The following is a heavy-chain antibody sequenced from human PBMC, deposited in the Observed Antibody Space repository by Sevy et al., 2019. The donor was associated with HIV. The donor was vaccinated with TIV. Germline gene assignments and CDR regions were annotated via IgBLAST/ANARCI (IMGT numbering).Heavy chain of an antibody. CDR1: GFTFSDYY. CDR2: ISSSRSYT. D-gene: IGHD5-12*01. Sequence: GGSLRLSCAASGFTFSDYYMSWIRQAPGKGLEWVSYISSSRSYTNYADTVKGRFNISRDNAKNSLYLQMNSLRAEDTAVYYCARDHLKRGIVATSYFDYWGQGTPVTVSS. V-gene: IGHV3-11*06. J-gene: IGHJ4*02. CDR3: ARDHLKRGIVATSYFDY.